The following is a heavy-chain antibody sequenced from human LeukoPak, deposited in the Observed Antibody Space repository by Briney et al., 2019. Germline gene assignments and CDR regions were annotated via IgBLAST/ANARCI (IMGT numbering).Heavy chain of an antibody. CDR3: ARDRGAVTGQYFD. J-gene: IGHJ4*02. D-gene: IGHD6-19*01. CDR2: ISSSGDRL. CDR1: GFPFSGYF. V-gene: IGHV3-11*01. Sequence: PGGSLRLSCAASGFPFSGYFMSWIRQAPGKGLEYISYISSSGDRLQYADSVKDRITISRDNAKNSLYLQMNSLTAEDTAVYYCARDRGAVTGQYFDLGQGTLVTVSS.